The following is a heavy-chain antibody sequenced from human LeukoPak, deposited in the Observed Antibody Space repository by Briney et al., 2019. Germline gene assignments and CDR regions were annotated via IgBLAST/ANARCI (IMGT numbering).Heavy chain of an antibody. D-gene: IGHD3-10*01. J-gene: IGHJ4*02. CDR3: AKGLRWFGNFYFNYFDH. V-gene: IGHV3-30*18. CDR1: GFTFSSYA. Sequence: GGSLRLSCAASGFTFSSYAMSWVRQAPGKGLEWVAFISFDGSKRYFTDSVKGRFTISRDNSENTLFLQLDSLRTEDTAVYYCAKGLRWFGNFYFNYFDHWGQGTLVTVSS. CDR2: ISFDGSKR.